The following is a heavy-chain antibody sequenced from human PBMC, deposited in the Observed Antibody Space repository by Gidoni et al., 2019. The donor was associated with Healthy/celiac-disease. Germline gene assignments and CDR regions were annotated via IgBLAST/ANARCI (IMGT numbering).Heavy chain of an antibody. CDR3: AKDWTWDGYNYLPGDY. V-gene: IGHV3-30*18. CDR1: GFTFSSYG. Sequence: QVQLVESGGGVVQPGRSLRLSCAASGFTFSSYGMHWVRQAPGKGLEWVAVISDDGSNKYYADSVKGRFTISRDNSKNTLYLQMNSLRAEDTAVYYCAKDWTWDGYNYLPGDYWGQGTLVTVSS. D-gene: IGHD5-12*01. J-gene: IGHJ4*02. CDR2: ISDDGSNK.